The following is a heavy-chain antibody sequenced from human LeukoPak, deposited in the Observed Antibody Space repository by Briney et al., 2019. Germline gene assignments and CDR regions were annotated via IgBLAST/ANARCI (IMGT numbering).Heavy chain of an antibody. Sequence: GGSLRLSCAASGFKFNTYAMNWVRQAPGKGLEWVSAIGTSGGRTFSADSVKGRFTISRDNSRNTLYLQMNSLRAEDTAVYYCAKAVGSSSYYFYMDVWGKGTTVTVSS. V-gene: IGHV3-23*01. J-gene: IGHJ6*03. CDR1: GFKFNTYA. CDR3: AKAVGSSSYYFYMDV. D-gene: IGHD1-26*01. CDR2: IGTSGGRT.